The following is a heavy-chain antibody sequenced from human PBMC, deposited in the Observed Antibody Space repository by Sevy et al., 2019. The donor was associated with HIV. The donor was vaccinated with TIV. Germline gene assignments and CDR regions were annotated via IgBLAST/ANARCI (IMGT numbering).Heavy chain of an antibody. Sequence: QSQTLSLTCAISGDSVSSNSAAWNWIRQSPSRGLEWLGRTYYRSKWYNDYAVSVKSRITINPDTSKNQFSLQLNSVTPEDTAVYYCARDDIFTGRHNNYYYYYGMDVWGQGTTVTVSS. V-gene: IGHV6-1*01. CDR2: TYYRSKWYN. D-gene: IGHD3-9*01. CDR3: ARDDIFTGRHNNYYYYYGMDV. CDR1: GDSVSSNSAA. J-gene: IGHJ6*02.